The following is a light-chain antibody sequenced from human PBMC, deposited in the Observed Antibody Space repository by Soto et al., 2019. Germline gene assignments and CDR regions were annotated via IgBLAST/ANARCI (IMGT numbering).Light chain of an antibody. V-gene: IGKV3-11*01. CDR2: DAA. CDR3: QQRSIWPPT. Sequence: EIVLTQSPGTLSLSPGERATLSCRASQSVSSHLGWYQQKPGQVPRLLIYDAASRATGTPARFSGSGSGTDVTRTISSLEPEDFAVYYCQQRSIWPPTFGGGTKVEIK. J-gene: IGKJ4*01. CDR1: QSVSSH.